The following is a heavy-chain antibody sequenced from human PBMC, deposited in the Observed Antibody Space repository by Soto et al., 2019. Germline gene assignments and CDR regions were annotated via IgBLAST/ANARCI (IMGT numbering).Heavy chain of an antibody. CDR2: IWYDGSNK. D-gene: IGHD5-12*01. V-gene: IGHV3-33*01. CDR1: GFTFSSYG. CDR3: AREGVEMATITSEAPDY. Sequence: GGSLRLSCAASGFTFSSYGMHWVRQAPGKGLEWVAVIWYDGSNKYFADSVKGRFTISRDNSKNTLYLQMNSLRAEDTAVYYCAREGVEMATITSEAPDYWGQGTLVTVSS. J-gene: IGHJ4*02.